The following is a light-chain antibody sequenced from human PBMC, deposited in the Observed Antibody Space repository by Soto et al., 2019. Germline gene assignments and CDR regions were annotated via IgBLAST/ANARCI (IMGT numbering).Light chain of an antibody. J-gene: IGKJ5*01. Sequence: ILLTQSPSSLSASVGDRVTITCRASQGIDTSLAWYQQKPGKAPKLLIYAPSNFQSGVPSRFSGSGSGTHSTLTISSLQPEDFATYYCQQLHGYPITFGQGTRLEIK. CDR1: QGIDTS. CDR2: APS. V-gene: IGKV1-9*01. CDR3: QQLHGYPIT.